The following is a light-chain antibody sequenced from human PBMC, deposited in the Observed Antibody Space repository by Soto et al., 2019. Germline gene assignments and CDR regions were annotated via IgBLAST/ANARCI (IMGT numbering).Light chain of an antibody. CDR2: GAS. CDR1: QSVSSY. J-gene: IGKJ5*01. Sequence: EIVMTQSPATLSVSPGERVTLSCRASQSVSSYLVWYQQPRGQAPRVXIYGASSRDTGIPERFSGGGSGTEFSLTISRLDPEDFAVYYCQQYSSSTITFGQGTRLEIK. V-gene: IGKV3-20*01. CDR3: QQYSSSTIT.